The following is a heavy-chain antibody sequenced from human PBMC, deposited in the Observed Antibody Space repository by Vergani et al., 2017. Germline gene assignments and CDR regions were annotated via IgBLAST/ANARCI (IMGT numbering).Heavy chain of an antibody. V-gene: IGHV4-34*01. CDR3: ARVQELYEFWSGYRVRYYYYMDV. D-gene: IGHD3-3*01. J-gene: IGHJ6*03. CDR1: GGSFSGYY. CDR2: INHSGST. Sequence: QVQLQQWGAGLLKPSETLSPTCAVYGGSFSGYYWSWIRQPPGKGLEWIGEINHSGSTNYKPSLKSRVTISVDTSKNQFSLKLSSVTAADTAVYYCARVQELYEFWSGYRVRYYYYMDVWDKGTTVTVSS.